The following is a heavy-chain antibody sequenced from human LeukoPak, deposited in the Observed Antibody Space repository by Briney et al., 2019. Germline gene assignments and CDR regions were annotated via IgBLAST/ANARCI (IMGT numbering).Heavy chain of an antibody. CDR3: ARTTEDCSSTSCYQYWFGP. CDR1: GGSISSSNW. CDR2: IYHSGST. D-gene: IGHD2-2*01. J-gene: IGHJ5*02. Sequence: SGTLSLTCAVSGGSISSSNWWTWVRPPPGKGLEWIGEIYHSGSTNYNPSLKSRVTISVDKSKNQFSLKLNSVTAADTAVYYCARTTEDCSSTSCYQYWFGPWGQGTLVTVSS. V-gene: IGHV4-4*02.